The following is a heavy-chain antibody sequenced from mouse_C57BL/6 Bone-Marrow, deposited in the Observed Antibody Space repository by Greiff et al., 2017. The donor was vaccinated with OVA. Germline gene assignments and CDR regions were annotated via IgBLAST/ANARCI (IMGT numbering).Heavy chain of an antibody. D-gene: IGHD1-1*01. CDR3: ARYYGSRSLPFDY. J-gene: IGHJ2*01. V-gene: IGHV1-81*01. CDR2: IYPRRGNT. Sequence: VQLQQSGAELARPGASVKLSCKASGYTFTSYGISWVKQRTGQGLEWIGEIYPRRGNTYYNEKFKGKATLTADNSSSTAYMELRSLTSEDSAVYFCARYYGSRSLPFDYWGQGTTLTVSS. CDR1: GYTFTSYG.